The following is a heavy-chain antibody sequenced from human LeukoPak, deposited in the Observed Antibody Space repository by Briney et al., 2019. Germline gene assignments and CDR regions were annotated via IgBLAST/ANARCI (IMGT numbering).Heavy chain of an antibody. Sequence: GGSLRLSCAASGFSFTSYAMTWVRQAPGKGLEWVSTISHSGVSTYYADSVKGRFTISRDKSKNTLYLQMNSLRAEDTAVYYCIASSGYYPNYFDYWGQGTLVTVSS. CDR3: IASSGYYPNYFDY. J-gene: IGHJ4*02. V-gene: IGHV3-23*01. CDR2: ISHSGVST. D-gene: IGHD3-22*01. CDR1: GFSFTSYA.